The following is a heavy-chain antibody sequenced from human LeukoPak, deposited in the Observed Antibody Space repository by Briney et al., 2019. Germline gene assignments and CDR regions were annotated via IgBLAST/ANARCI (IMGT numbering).Heavy chain of an antibody. D-gene: IGHD1-26*01. V-gene: IGHV3-23*01. J-gene: IGHJ4*02. CDR2: ISGSGGST. CDR1: GFTFSSYG. Sequence: PPGGSLRLSCAASGFTFSSYGMSWVRQAPGKGLEWVSAISGSGGSTYYADSVKGRFTISRDNSKNTLYLQMNSLRAEDTAVYYCAKDQWELQFRVETYFDYWGQGTLVTVSS. CDR3: AKDQWELQFRVETYFDY.